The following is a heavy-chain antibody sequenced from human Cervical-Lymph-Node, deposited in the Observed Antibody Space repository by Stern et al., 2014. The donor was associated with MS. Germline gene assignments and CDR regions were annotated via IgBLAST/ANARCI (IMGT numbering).Heavy chain of an antibody. CDR3: ARLAYTSAYYGERLHLFDY. CDR2: ISTDTVNP. CDR1: GYTFTTFP. V-gene: IGHV7-4-1*02. Sequence: VQLVESGSELKKPGASVKVSCKASGYTFTTFPMNWVRQAPGQGLEWMGWISTDTVNPTYAQGFTGRFVFYLDTSASAAYLQISSLKPDDTAVYYWARLAYTSAYYGERLHLFDYWGQGTLVAVSS. J-gene: IGHJ4*02. D-gene: IGHD6-19*01.